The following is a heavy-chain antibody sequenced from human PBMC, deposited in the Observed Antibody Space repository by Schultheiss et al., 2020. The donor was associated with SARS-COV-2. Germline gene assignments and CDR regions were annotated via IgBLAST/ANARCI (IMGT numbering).Heavy chain of an antibody. J-gene: IGHJ4*02. V-gene: IGHV4-39*07. CDR2: IYYSGST. CDR1: GGSISSSSYY. CDR3: ARGLTTVVTPFDY. D-gene: IGHD4-23*01. Sequence: SETLSLTCTVSGGSISSSSYYWGWIRQPPGKGLEWIGSIYYSGSTNYNPSLKSRVTISVDTSKNQFSLKLSSVTAADTAVYYCARGLTTVVTPFDYWGQGTLVTVSS.